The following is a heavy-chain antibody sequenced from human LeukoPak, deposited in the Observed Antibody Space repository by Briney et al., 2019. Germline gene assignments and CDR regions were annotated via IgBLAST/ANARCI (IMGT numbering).Heavy chain of an antibody. CDR3: ARVLGSTVVTPLDY. CDR1: GYTFTGYY. V-gene: IGHV1-2*02. Sequence: GASVKVSCKASGYTFTGYYMHWVRQAPGQGLEWMGWINPNSGGTNYAQKFQGRVTMTRDTSISTAYMELSRLRSDDTAVYYCARVLGSTVVTPLDYWGQGTLVTVSS. CDR2: INPNSGGT. D-gene: IGHD4-23*01. J-gene: IGHJ4*02.